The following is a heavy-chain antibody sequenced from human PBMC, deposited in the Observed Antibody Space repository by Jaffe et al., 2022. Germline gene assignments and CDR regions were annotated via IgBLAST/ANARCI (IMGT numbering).Heavy chain of an antibody. V-gene: IGHV3-73*02. CDR3: TTQASIAARPIDY. Sequence: EVQLVESGGGLVQPGGSLKLSCAASGFTFSGSAMHWVRQASGKGLEWVGRIRSKANSYATAYAASVKGRFTISRDDSKNTAYLQMNSLKTEDTAVYYCTTQASIAARPIDYWGQGTLVTVSS. CDR2: IRSKANSYAT. CDR1: GFTFSGSA. J-gene: IGHJ4*02. D-gene: IGHD6-6*01.